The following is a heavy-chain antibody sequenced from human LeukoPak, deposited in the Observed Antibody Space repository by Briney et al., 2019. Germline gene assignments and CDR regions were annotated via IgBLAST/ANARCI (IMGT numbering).Heavy chain of an antibody. CDR1: GGSISSYY. V-gene: IGHV4-59*12. CDR2: IYYSGST. CDR3: ARVKSYYYYYMDV. Sequence: PSETLSLTCTVPGGSISSYYWSWIRQPPGKGLEWIGYIYYSGSTNYNPSLKSRVTISVDTSKNQFSLKLSSVTAADTAVYYCARVKSYYYYYMDVWGKGTTVTVSS. J-gene: IGHJ6*03.